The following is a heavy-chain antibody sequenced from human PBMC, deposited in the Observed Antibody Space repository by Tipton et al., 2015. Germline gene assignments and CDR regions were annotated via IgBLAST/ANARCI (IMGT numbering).Heavy chain of an antibody. CDR3: ARDVNGGHFDI. Sequence: SLRLSCAASSGISFSTNWMSWVRQTPGKGLEWVGQISPDGSEKYYLDSMKGRFIISRDNAKKSLFLEMNTLRAEDTAVYYCARDVNGGHFDIWGQGTAVTVSP. V-gene: IGHV3-7*01. CDR2: ISPDGSEK. CDR1: GISFSTNW. D-gene: IGHD2/OR15-2a*01. J-gene: IGHJ3*02.